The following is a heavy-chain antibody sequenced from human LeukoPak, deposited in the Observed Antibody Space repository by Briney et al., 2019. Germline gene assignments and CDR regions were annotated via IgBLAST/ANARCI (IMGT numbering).Heavy chain of an antibody. J-gene: IGHJ4*02. V-gene: IGHV3-7*01. CDR1: GFTFSSYW. D-gene: IGHD2-2*01. CDR3: ARDQVDCSSTSCYRGDFDY. Sequence: GGSLRLSCAASGFTFSSYWMSWVRQAPGKGLEWVANIKQDGSEKCYVDSVKGRFTISRDNAKNSLYLQMNSLRAEDTAVYYCARDQVDCSSTSCYRGDFDYWGQGTLVTVSS. CDR2: IKQDGSEK.